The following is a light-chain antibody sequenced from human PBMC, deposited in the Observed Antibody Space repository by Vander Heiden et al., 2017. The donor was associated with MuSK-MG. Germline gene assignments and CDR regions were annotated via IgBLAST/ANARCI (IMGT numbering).Light chain of an antibody. CDR1: QNVGNS. CDR2: GAS. V-gene: IGKV3-15*01. Sequence: EVMMTQSQVTLSVSPGESASLSCRASQNVGNSVAWYQQKPGQAPRLLIYGASTRATAIPARFSGSGYGTAFTLTINSRQSEDCAVYYCQQDSQWPPVTFGGGTKVEI. J-gene: IGKJ4*01. CDR3: QQDSQWPPVT.